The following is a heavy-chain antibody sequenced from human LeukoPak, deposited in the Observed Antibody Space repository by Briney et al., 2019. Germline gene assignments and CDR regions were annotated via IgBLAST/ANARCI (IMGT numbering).Heavy chain of an antibody. J-gene: IGHJ4*02. CDR3: AKTQPAADVIDY. Sequence: PGGSLRLSCAASGFTFSSYGMHWVRQAPGKGLEWVAVIWYDGSNKYYADSVKGRFTISRDNSKNTLYLQMNSLRAEDTAVYYCAKTQPAADVIDYWGQGTLVTVSS. CDR1: GFTFSSYG. D-gene: IGHD2-2*01. CDR2: IWYDGSNK. V-gene: IGHV3-33*06.